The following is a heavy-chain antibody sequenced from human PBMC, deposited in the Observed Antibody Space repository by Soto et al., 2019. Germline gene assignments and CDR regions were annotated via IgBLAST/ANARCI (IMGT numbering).Heavy chain of an antibody. CDR3: ARSRGGYFDY. D-gene: IGHD3-22*01. V-gene: IGHV4-59*01. J-gene: IGHJ4*02. CDR1: GASISSYY. CDR2: IYYSGST. Sequence: QVQLQESGPGLVKPSETLSLTCTVSGASISSYYWSWIRQPPGKGLEWIGYIYYSGSTNYNPSLKSRVTISLDTSKTQFSLKLSSVTAADTAVYYCARSRGGYFDYWGQGTLVTVSS.